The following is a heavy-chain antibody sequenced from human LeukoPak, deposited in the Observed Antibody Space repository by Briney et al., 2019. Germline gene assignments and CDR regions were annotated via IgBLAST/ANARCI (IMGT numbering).Heavy chain of an antibody. D-gene: IGHD5-18*01. J-gene: IGHJ4*02. CDR1: GASISSGGYS. Sequence: PSETLSLTCAVSGASISSGGYSWSWIRQPPGKGLEWIGYIYHSGSTYYNPSLKSRVTISVDTSKNQFSLKLSSVTAADTAVYYCARDDSYDALDCWGQGTLVTVSS. V-gene: IGHV4-30-2*01. CDR3: ARDDSYDALDC. CDR2: IYHSGST.